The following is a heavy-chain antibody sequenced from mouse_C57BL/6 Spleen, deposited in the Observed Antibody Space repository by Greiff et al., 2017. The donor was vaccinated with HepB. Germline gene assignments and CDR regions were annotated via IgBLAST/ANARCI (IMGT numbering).Heavy chain of an antibody. CDR3: ARAPYYYVSSYRYFDV. V-gene: IGHV5-17*01. D-gene: IGHD1-1*01. CDR1: GFTFSDYG. CDR2: ISSGSSTI. Sequence: EVKLMESGGGLVKPGGSLKLSCAASGFTFSDYGMHWVRQAPEKGLEWVAYISSGSSTIYYADTVKGRFTISRDNAKNTLFLQMTSLRSEDTAMYYCARAPYYYVSSYRYFDVWGTGTTVTVSS. J-gene: IGHJ1*03.